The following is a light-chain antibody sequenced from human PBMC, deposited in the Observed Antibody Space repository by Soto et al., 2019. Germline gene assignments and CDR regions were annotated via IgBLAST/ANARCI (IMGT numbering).Light chain of an antibody. CDR1: QSISSY. CDR3: QQSYSTLRT. CDR2: AAS. J-gene: IGKJ1*01. Sequence: DIQMTQSPSSLSASVGDRVTITCRASQSISSYLNWYQQKPGKAPNLLIYAASSLQSGVPSRFSGSGSGTDFTLTISSLQPEDFATYYCQQSYSTLRTVGQGTKVEIK. V-gene: IGKV1-39*01.